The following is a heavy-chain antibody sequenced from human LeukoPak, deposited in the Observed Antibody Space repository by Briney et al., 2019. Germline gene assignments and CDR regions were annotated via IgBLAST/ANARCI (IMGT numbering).Heavy chain of an antibody. D-gene: IGHD6-13*01. CDR3: ARGSSIEAGSWPY. V-gene: IGHV4-59*01. CDR1: GGSISSTC. Sequence: SETLSLTCTVSGGSISSTCFSWIRQPPGKGLEWIGYVYYSGSTNYNPSLKSRVSMSFDTSKRQFYLNVSAVTAADTAVYYCARGSSIEAGSWPYWGQGTLVTVSS. J-gene: IGHJ4*02. CDR2: VYYSGST.